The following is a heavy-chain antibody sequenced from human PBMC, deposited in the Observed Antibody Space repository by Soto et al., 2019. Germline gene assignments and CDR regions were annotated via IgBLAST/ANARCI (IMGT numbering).Heavy chain of an antibody. V-gene: IGHV3-30*18. D-gene: IGHD3-10*01. CDR1: GFTFSNYG. CDR2: MSYDESNK. CDR3: AKEGRWVGEIGSYYFDY. J-gene: IGHJ4*02. Sequence: QVQLVESGGGVVQPGRSLRLSCAASGFTFSNYGIHWVRQAPGKGLEWVTVMSYDESNKYYADSVKGRFTISRDNSKNTLYLQMNSLRAEDTAVYYCAKEGRWVGEIGSYYFDYWGQGTLVTVSS.